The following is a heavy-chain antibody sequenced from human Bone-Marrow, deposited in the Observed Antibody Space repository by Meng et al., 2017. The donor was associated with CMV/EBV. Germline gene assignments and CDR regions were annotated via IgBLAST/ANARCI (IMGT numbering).Heavy chain of an antibody. CDR2: IIPILGIA. J-gene: IGHJ5*02. D-gene: IGHD4-11*01. CDR1: GYTFTGYY. V-gene: IGHV1-69*10. CDR3: AKSTVTRFDP. Sequence: SVKVSCKASGYTFTGYYMHWVRQAPGQGLEWMGGIIPILGIANYAQKFQGRVTITADKSTITAYMELSSLRSEDTAVYYCAKSTVTRFDPWGQGTLVTVSS.